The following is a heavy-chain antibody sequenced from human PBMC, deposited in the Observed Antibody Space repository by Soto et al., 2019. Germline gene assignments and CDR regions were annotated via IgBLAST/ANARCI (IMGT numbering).Heavy chain of an antibody. Sequence: EVQLVESGGGLVKPGGSLRLSCAASGFTFSNAWMNWVRQAPGKGLEWVGRIKSKTDGGTTDYAAPVKGRFTISRDDSKNTLYLQMNSLKTEDTAVYYCTTEFSGWDNQFDYWGQGTLVTVSS. J-gene: IGHJ4*02. CDR1: GFTFSNAW. CDR2: IKSKTDGGTT. V-gene: IGHV3-15*07. D-gene: IGHD6-19*01. CDR3: TTEFSGWDNQFDY.